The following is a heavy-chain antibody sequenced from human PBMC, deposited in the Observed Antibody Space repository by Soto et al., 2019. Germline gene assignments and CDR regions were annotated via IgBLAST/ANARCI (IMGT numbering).Heavy chain of an antibody. CDR2: ISSSSSTI. CDR1: GFTFSSYS. V-gene: IGHV3-48*02. Sequence: GGSLRLSCAASGFTFSSYSMNWVRQAPGKGLEWVSYISSSSSTIYYADSVKGRFTISRDNAKNSLYLQMNSLRDEDTAVYYCARIWEGAFWSGYYGNYYYGMDVWGQGTMVTVSS. J-gene: IGHJ6*02. D-gene: IGHD3-3*01. CDR3: ARIWEGAFWSGYYGNYYYGMDV.